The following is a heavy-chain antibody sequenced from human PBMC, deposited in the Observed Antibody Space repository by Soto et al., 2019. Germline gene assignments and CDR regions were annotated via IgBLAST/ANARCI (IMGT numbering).Heavy chain of an antibody. CDR3: AREGYSGYVVSYYYYGMDV. J-gene: IGHJ6*02. V-gene: IGHV3-7*01. CDR2: IKQDGSEK. CDR1: GFTFSSYW. Sequence: EVQLVESGGGLVQPGGSLILSCAASGFTFSSYWMSWVRQAPGNGLEWVANIKQDGSEKYDVDSVKCRFTISRDNAKNSRYLKMNSLRAEDTAVYYCAREGYSGYVVSYYYYGMDVWGQGTTVTVS. D-gene: IGHD5-12*01.